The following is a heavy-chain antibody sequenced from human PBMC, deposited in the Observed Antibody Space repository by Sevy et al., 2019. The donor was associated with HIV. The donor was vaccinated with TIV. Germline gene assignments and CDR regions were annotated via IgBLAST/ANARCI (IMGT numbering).Heavy chain of an antibody. CDR2: IWYDGTNK. CDR1: GFTFSSYG. D-gene: IGHD3-16*01. J-gene: IGHJ4*02. CDR3: ATDRNVWGTDLFDF. V-gene: IGHV3-33*01. Sequence: GGSLRLSCAASGFTFSSYGMHWVRQAPGKGLEWVAVIWYDGTNKYYADSVKGRFTISRDNSRNTLNLQMNRLRDEDTAVYYCATDRNVWGTDLFDFWGQGTLVTVSS.